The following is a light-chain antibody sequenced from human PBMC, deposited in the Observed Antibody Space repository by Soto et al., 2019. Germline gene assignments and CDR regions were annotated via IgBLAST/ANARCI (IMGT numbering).Light chain of an antibody. CDR1: SSNFGSNT. J-gene: IGLJ3*02. CDR3: ATCDDSLNGGV. Sequence: QSVLTQPPSASGTPGQRVTISCSGTSSNFGSNTVNLDQQLPATAPKLLMYINNQRPSGVPDRFSGSKSGTSASLAISGLQSEDEADYYCATCDDSLNGGVFGGGTTLTVL. V-gene: IGLV1-44*01. CDR2: INN.